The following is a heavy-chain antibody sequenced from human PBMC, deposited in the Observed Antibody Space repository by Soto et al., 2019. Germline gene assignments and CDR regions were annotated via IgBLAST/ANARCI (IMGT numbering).Heavy chain of an antibody. CDR3: ARDAAANNWNDGYLDY. CDR2: IYSGGST. CDR1: GFTVSSNY. D-gene: IGHD1-1*01. J-gene: IGHJ4*02. Sequence: GESLKISCAASGFTVSSNYMSWVRQAPGKGLEWVSVIYSGGSTYYADSVKGRFTISRDNSKNTLYLQMNSLRAEDTAVYYCARDAAANNWNDGYLDYWGQGTLVTVSS. V-gene: IGHV3-66*01.